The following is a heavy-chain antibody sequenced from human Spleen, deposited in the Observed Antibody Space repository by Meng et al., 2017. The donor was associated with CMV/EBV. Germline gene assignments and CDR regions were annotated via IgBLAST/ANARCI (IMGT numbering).Heavy chain of an antibody. CDR2: INHGGST. D-gene: IGHD6-19*01. CDR3: ARDSSRWYDGYFDS. V-gene: IGHV4-34*01. Sequence: CTVYVGSFSPYDWSWIRQSPGKGLEWIGKINHGGSTFYNPSLKSRVTISLDMSKNQFSLGLTSVTAADTAVYYCARDSSRWYDGYFDSWGQGTLVTVSS. CDR1: VGSFSPYD. J-gene: IGHJ4*02.